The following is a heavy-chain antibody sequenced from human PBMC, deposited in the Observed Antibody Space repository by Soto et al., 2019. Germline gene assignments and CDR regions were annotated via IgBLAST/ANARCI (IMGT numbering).Heavy chain of an antibody. J-gene: IGHJ4*02. V-gene: IGHV3-30*18. CDR2: ISYDGSNK. CDR1: GFTFSSYG. Sequence: GGSLRLSCAASGFTFSSYGMHWVRQAPGKGLEWVAVISYDGSNKYYADSVKGRFTISRDNSKNTLYLQMNSLRAEDTAVYYCAKDISFPLYMIVVAIDYWGQGTLVTVSS. CDR3: AKDISFPLYMIVVAIDY. D-gene: IGHD3-22*01.